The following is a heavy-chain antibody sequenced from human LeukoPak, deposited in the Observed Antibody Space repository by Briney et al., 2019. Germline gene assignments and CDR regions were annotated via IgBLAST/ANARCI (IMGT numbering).Heavy chain of an antibody. Sequence: SETLSLTCAVSGGSISSGGYYWSWIRQHPGKGLEWIGYIYYSGSTYYNPSLKSRVTISVDTSKNQFSLKLSSVTAADTAVYYCARGGRDGYNTNWGQGTLVTVSS. V-gene: IGHV4-31*11. J-gene: IGHJ4*02. CDR2: IYYSGST. D-gene: IGHD5-24*01. CDR1: GGSISSGGYY. CDR3: ARGGRDGYNTN.